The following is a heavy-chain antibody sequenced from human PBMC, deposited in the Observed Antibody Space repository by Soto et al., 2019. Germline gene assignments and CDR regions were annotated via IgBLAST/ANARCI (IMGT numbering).Heavy chain of an antibody. D-gene: IGHD6-13*01. Sequence: QVQLQQWGAGLLKPSETLSLTCAVYGGSFSGYYWSWIPQPPGKGPEWIGEINHSGSTNYNPYLNSRVTIAVDTSKSQFSLRLGSVTAADTAVYYCARAYSSSAWSGNWFAPWGQGSLVAVSS. J-gene: IGHJ5*02. CDR2: INHSGST. CDR1: GGSFSGYY. CDR3: ARAYSSSAWSGNWFAP. V-gene: IGHV4-34*01.